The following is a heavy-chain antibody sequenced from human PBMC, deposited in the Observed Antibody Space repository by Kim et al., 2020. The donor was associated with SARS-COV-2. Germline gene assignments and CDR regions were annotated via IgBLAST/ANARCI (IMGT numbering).Heavy chain of an antibody. CDR2: IYYSGST. Sequence: SETLSLTCTVSGGSISSYYWSWIRQPPGKGLEWIGYIYYSGSTNYNPSLKSRVTISVDTSKNQFSLKLSSVTAADTAVYYCARGPYYYGSGSPAPFDYWGQGTLVTVSS. D-gene: IGHD3-10*01. CDR1: GGSISSYY. J-gene: IGHJ4*02. CDR3: ARGPYYYGSGSPAPFDY. V-gene: IGHV4-59*01.